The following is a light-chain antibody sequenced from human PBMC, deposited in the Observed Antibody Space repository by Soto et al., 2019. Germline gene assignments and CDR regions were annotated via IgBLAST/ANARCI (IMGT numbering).Light chain of an antibody. J-gene: IGKJ1*01. V-gene: IGKV3D-15*01. CDR1: QSVDSN. Sequence: EILMTQSPATLSVSPGERATLSCRASQSVDSNLAWYQQKPGQAPRLLIYGASTRATGIPARFSGSGSGTDFTLTISSLEPEDFAVYYCQQSHNWPRTFGQGTKVDIK. CDR3: QQSHNWPRT. CDR2: GAS.